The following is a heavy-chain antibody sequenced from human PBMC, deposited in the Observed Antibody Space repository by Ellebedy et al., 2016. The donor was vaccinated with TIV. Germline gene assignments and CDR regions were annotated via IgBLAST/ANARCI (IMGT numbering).Heavy chain of an antibody. V-gene: IGHV3-30*03. CDR3: ATTQMGNGYNEVYFGH. D-gene: IGHD5-24*01. Sequence: GGFLRLSCEASGVSVSSHGMHWVRQAPGKGLQWVAVISHDGSDKIYADSVRGRFTISRDNSKNTLDLQMDSLRAEDTAMYYCATTQMGNGYNEVYFGHWGQGTLVTVSS. CDR2: ISHDGSDK. J-gene: IGHJ4*02. CDR1: GVSVSSHG.